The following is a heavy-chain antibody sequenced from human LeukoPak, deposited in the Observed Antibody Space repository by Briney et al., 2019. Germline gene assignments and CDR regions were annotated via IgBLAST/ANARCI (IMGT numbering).Heavy chain of an antibody. D-gene: IGHD5-24*01. CDR3: ARGDGYGDY. Sequence: GGSLRLSCAASGFTFSSYSMNWVRQAPGKGLEWVSSISSSSSSIYYADSVKGRFTISRDNAKNSLYLQMNSLRAEDTAVYFCARGDGYGDYWGQGTLVTVSS. CDR1: GFTFSSYS. V-gene: IGHV3-21*01. J-gene: IGHJ4*02. CDR2: ISSSSSSI.